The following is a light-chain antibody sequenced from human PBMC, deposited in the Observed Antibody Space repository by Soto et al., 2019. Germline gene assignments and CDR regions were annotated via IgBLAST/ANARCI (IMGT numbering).Light chain of an antibody. CDR3: QQYGSSPFT. CDR1: QSVSSSY. CDR2: GAS. V-gene: IGKV3-20*01. Sequence: EIVLTQSPGTLSLSPGERATLSCRASQSVSSSYLAWYQQKPGQAPRLLIYGASSRATGIPDRFSGSGSGTDLNLTISRLEPEDFAVYYCQQYGSSPFTFGPGTKVDIK. J-gene: IGKJ3*01.